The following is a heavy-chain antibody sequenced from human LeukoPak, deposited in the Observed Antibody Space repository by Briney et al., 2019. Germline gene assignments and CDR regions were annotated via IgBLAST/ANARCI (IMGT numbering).Heavy chain of an antibody. Sequence: GGSLRLSCAASWFTVSSNYMSWVRQAPGKGLEWVSVIYSGGSTYYADSVKGRFTISRDNAKNSLYLQVNSLRAEDTVVYYCARDIYGSGPPVGDTIDYWGQGTLVTVSS. D-gene: IGHD3-10*01. CDR2: IYSGGST. CDR1: WFTVSSNY. J-gene: IGHJ4*02. V-gene: IGHV3-53*01. CDR3: ARDIYGSGPPVGDTIDY.